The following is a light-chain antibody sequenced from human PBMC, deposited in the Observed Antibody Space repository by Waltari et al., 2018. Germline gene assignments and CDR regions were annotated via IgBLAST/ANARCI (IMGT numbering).Light chain of an antibody. CDR3: SSYTTSSTVYV. Sequence: QSALTQPASVSGSPGQSITISCTGTSSDVGTYDYVSCYQQPPGKAPKLMLYDVTKRPSGIANRFSGSKSGNTASLTSSGLQAEDEADYYCSSYTTSSTVYVFGTGTKVTVL. J-gene: IGLJ1*01. V-gene: IGLV2-14*03. CDR2: DVT. CDR1: SSDVGTYDY.